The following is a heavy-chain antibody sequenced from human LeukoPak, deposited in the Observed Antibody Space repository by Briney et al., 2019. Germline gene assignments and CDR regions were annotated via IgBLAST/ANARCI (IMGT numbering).Heavy chain of an antibody. D-gene: IGHD6-19*01. Sequence: SETLSLTCNVSGGCISSYYWSWVRQPPGKGLEWIGYIYYSGSTNYNPSLKSRVTISVDTSKNQFSMKLSSVTAADTAVYYCARDSSGRPLDYWGQGTLVTVSS. CDR2: IYYSGST. V-gene: IGHV4-59*01. CDR1: GGCISSYY. J-gene: IGHJ4*02. CDR3: ARDSSGRPLDY.